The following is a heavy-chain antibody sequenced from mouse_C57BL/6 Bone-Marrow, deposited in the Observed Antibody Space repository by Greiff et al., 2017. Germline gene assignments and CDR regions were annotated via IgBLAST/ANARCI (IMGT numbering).Heavy chain of an antibody. CDR3: TPSFCTGVEMDY. Sequence: EVQLQQSGAELVRPGASVKLSCTASGFNIKDYYMHWVKQRPEQGLEWIGRIDPEDGDTEYAPKFQGKATMTADTSSNTAYLHLSSLTYEATAFYSSTPSFCTGVEMDYWGQGTSVTVSA. V-gene: IGHV14-1*01. CDR2: IDPEDGDT. D-gene: IGHD1-1*01. CDR1: GFNIKDYY. J-gene: IGHJ4*01.